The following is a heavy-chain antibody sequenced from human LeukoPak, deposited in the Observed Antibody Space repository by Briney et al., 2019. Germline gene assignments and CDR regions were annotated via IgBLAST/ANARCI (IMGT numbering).Heavy chain of an antibody. CDR3: SRWRGAQSEFEY. CDR1: GFTFSNYW. Sequence: GGSLRLSCEASGFTFSNYWLSWVRQAPGKGLDLVASIRDEGIEREYVDSVKVRVAISRDNAEKVLYLYMNNRRAEDTAVYYCSRWRGAQSEFEYWGQGTLVTVSS. V-gene: IGHV3-7*01. CDR2: IRDEGIER. J-gene: IGHJ4*02.